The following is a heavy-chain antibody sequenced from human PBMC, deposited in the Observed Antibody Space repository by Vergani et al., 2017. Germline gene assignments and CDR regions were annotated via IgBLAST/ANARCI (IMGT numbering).Heavy chain of an antibody. J-gene: IGHJ4*02. D-gene: IGHD3-22*01. Sequence: VQLVESGGGVVQPGRSLRLSCAASGFTFTAHGLNWVRQAPGKGLEWVSTISSDGGSTYYADSVKGRFTISRDNSKNTLSLQMNSLTAEDTAIYYCAGPQGTSAYYYGGFDYWGQGILVTVSS. CDR3: AGPQGTSAYYYGGFDY. CDR1: GFTFTAHG. V-gene: IGHV3-23*04. CDR2: ISSDGGST.